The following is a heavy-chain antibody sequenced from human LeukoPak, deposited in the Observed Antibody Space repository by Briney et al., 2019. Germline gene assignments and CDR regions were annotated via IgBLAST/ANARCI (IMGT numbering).Heavy chain of an antibody. CDR2: IYPGDSDT. CDR1: GYSFTSYW. Sequence: GESLKISCKGSGYSFTSYWIGWVRQMPGKGLEWMGIIYPGDSDTRYSPSFQGQVTISADKSISTAYLQWSSLKASDTAMYYCARPYDSSGYYIGGNAFDIWGQGTMVTVSS. V-gene: IGHV5-51*01. D-gene: IGHD3-22*01. J-gene: IGHJ3*02. CDR3: ARPYDSSGYYIGGNAFDI.